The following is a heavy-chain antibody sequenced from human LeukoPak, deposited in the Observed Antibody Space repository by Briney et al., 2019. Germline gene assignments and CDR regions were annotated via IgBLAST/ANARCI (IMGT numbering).Heavy chain of an antibody. Sequence: AGSLRLSCAASGFTFSSYSMSWVRQAPGKGLKWFGRSRNRASSYTTEYAASVKGRFIISRDASQNSLYLQMNSLKTEDTAVYYCARVIGGDSCDCWGQGTLVTVSS. CDR2: SRNRASSYTT. V-gene: IGHV3-72*01. J-gene: IGHJ4*02. D-gene: IGHD2-21*01. CDR3: ARVIGGDSCDC. CDR1: GFTFSSYS.